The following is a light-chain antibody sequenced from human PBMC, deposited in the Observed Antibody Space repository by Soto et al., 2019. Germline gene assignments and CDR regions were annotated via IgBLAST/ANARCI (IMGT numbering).Light chain of an antibody. J-gene: IGKJ5*01. Sequence: DIQMTQSPSTLSASVGERVTITCRASQSISSWLAWYQQKPGKAPKLLIYDASSLESGIPSRFSGRGSGTEFSLAISSLQPDDFSTFYCHQYSRYSPPLTFGQGTRLEIK. CDR1: QSISSW. CDR3: HQYSRYSPPLT. CDR2: DAS. V-gene: IGKV1-5*01.